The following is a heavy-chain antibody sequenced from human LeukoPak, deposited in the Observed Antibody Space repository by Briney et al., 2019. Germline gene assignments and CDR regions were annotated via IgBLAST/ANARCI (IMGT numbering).Heavy chain of an antibody. CDR2: IIPILGIA. D-gene: IGHD3-22*01. CDR1: GGTFSSYA. J-gene: IGHJ3*02. V-gene: IGHV1-69*04. Sequence: ASVKVSCKASGGTFSSYAISWVRQAPGQGLEWMGRIIPILGIANYAQKFQGRVTITADKSTSTAYMELSSLRSEDTAVYYCARATYYYDSSGSGDAFDIWGQGTMVTVSS. CDR3: ARATYYYDSSGSGDAFDI.